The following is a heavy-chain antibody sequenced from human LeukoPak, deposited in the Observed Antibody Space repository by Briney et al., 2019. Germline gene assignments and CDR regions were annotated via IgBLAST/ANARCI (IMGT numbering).Heavy chain of an antibody. CDR2: IIPIFGTA. V-gene: IGHV1-69*05. CDR1: GGTFSSYA. CDR3: ATGGSYHTAGSLDY. D-gene: IGHD1-26*01. J-gene: IGHJ4*02. Sequence: GSSVKVSCKASGGTFSSYAISWVRQAPGQGHEWMGRIIPIFGTANYAQKFQGRVTITTDESTSTAYMELSSLRSEDTAVYYCATGGSYHTAGSLDYWGQGTLVTVSS.